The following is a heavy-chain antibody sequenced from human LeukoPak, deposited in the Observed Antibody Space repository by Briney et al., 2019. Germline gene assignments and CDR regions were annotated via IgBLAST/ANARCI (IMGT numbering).Heavy chain of an antibody. J-gene: IGHJ4*02. Sequence: SETLSLTCTVSGGSISSYYWSWIRQPPGKGLEWIGYIYYSGSTNYNPSLKSRVTISVDTSKNQFSLKLSSVTAADTAVYYCATSGYDSPLYYFDYWGQGTLVTVSS. CDR3: ATSGYDSPLYYFDY. CDR2: IYYSGST. V-gene: IGHV4-59*01. CDR1: GGSISSYY. D-gene: IGHD5-12*01.